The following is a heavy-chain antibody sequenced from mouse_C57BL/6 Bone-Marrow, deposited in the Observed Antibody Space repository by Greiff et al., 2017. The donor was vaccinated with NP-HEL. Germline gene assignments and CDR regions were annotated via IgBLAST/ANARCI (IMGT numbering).Heavy chain of an antibody. Sequence: QVQLQQPGAELVRPGTSVKLSCKASGYTFTSYWMHWVKQRPGQGLEWIGVIDPSDSYTNYNQKFKGKATLTVDTSSSTDYMQLSSLTSEDSAVYYCARWPTRGSSYDYAMDYWGQGTSVPVSS. J-gene: IGHJ4*01. D-gene: IGHD1-1*01. CDR1: GYTFTSYW. V-gene: IGHV1-59*01. CDR2: IDPSDSYT. CDR3: ARWPTRGSSYDYAMDY.